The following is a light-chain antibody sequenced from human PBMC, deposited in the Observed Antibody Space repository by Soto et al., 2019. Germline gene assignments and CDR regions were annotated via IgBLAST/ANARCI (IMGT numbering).Light chain of an antibody. V-gene: IGLV2-23*02. Sequence: QSALTQPASVSGSPGQSITISCTGSSSDVGGYTLVSWYQQHPGKAPKVIIYEVNRRPSGVSDRFSGSKSGNTASLTISGLQAEDEADYYCYSYARRDNSVFGGGTKLTVL. J-gene: IGLJ2*01. CDR1: SSDVGGYTL. CDR2: EVN. CDR3: YSYARRDNSV.